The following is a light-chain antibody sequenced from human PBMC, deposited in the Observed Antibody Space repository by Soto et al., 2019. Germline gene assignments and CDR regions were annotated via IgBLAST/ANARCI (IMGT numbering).Light chain of an antibody. CDR1: QSISNY. CDR2: AAF. CDR3: QQSYSTPRT. Sequence: DIQMTQSPSSLSASVGDRVTITCRASQSISNYLNWYQQKPGKAPNLLIYAAFSLHSAVPSRFIGSGSGTDFTLTISSLQPEDFATYYCQQSYSTPRTFGQGTKVEIK. V-gene: IGKV1-39*01. J-gene: IGKJ1*01.